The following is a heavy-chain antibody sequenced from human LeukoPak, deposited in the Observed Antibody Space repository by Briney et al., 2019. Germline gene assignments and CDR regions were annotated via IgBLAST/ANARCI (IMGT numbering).Heavy chain of an antibody. D-gene: IGHD6-19*01. J-gene: IGHJ4*02. Sequence: GGSLRLSCAASGFTFRSYEMNWVRQAPGKGLEWVSYIDSSSGTIHYGDSVKGRFTISRDNAKNSLYLQMNSLRVEDTAVYYCARGATVGVPGTLYFDHWGPGILVTVSS. V-gene: IGHV3-48*03. CDR1: GFTFRSYE. CDR3: ARGATVGVPGTLYFDH. CDR2: IDSSSGTI.